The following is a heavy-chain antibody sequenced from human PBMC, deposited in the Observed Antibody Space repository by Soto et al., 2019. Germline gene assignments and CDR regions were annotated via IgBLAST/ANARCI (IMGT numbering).Heavy chain of an antibody. CDR3: ARTFGYSICCGYYYYGMYV. D-gene: IGHD6-19*01. Sequence: SVKVSCKASGGTFSSYAISWVRQAPGQGLEWMGGIIPIFGTANYAQKFQGRVTITADESTSTAYMELSSLRSEDTAVYYCARTFGYSICCGYYYYGMYVWGQGTTVTVSS. CDR2: IIPIFGTA. CDR1: GGTFSSYA. V-gene: IGHV1-69*13. J-gene: IGHJ6*02.